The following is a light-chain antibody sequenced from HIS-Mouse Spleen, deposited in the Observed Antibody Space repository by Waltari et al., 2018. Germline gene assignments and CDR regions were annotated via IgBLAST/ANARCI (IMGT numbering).Light chain of an antibody. CDR1: SSDVGSYNL. J-gene: IGLJ3*02. V-gene: IGLV2-23*01. Sequence: QSALTQPASVSGSPGQSITLSCPGTSSDVGSYNLFSWYQQHPGKAPKLMIYEGSKRPSGVSNRFSGSKSGNTASLTISGLQAEDEADYYCCSYAGSSTVFGGGTKLTVL. CDR3: CSYAGSSTV. CDR2: EGS.